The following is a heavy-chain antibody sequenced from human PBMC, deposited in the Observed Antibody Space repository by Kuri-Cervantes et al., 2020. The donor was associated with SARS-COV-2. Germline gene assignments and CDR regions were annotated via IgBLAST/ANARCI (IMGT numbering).Heavy chain of an antibody. CDR3: ARDRVVTMIVGWFDP. CDR2: INPSGGST. Sequence: ASVKVSCKASGYTFTSYYMHWVRQAPGQGLEWMGIINPSGGSTSYAQKFQGRVTMTRDTSTSTAYMELSSLRSEDTAVYYCARDRVVTMIVGWFDPWGQGTLVTVSS. J-gene: IGHJ5*02. V-gene: IGHV1-46*01. D-gene: IGHD3-22*01. CDR1: GYTFTSYY.